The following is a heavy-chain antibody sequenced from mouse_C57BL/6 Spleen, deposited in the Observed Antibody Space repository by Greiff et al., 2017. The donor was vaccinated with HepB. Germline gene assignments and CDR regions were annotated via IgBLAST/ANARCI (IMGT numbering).Heavy chain of an antibody. CDR2: IYPRSGNT. D-gene: IGHD2-4*01. CDR1: GYTFTSYG. Sequence: VQRVESGAELARPGASVKLSCKASGYTFTSYGISWVKQRTGQGLEWIGEIYPRSGNTYYNEKFKGKATLTADKSSSTAYMELRSLTSEDSAVYFCASGGYDYAFGYWGQGTLVTVSA. CDR3: ASGGYDYAFGY. V-gene: IGHV1-81*01. J-gene: IGHJ3*01.